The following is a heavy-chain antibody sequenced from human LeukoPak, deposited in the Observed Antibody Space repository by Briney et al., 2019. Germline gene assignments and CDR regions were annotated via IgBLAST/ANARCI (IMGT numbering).Heavy chain of an antibody. D-gene: IGHD3-16*01. CDR2: IYSGGST. CDR3: ASLYSTDAFDI. J-gene: IGHJ3*02. CDR1: GFTVSSNY. V-gene: IGHV3-66*01. Sequence: GGSLRLSCAASGFTVSSNYMSWVRQAPGKGLEWVSVIYSGGSTYYADSVKGRFTISRDNSKNTLYLQMNSLRAEDTAVYYCASLYSTDAFDIWGQGTMVTVSS.